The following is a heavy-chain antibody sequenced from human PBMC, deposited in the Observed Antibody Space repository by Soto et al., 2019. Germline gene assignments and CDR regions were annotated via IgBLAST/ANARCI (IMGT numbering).Heavy chain of an antibody. CDR1: GFTFSNAW. D-gene: IGHD5-12*01. CDR2: IKSKTDGGTT. CDR3: TSIVATIDYYYYYMDV. J-gene: IGHJ6*03. Sequence: GGSLRLSCAASGFTFSNAWMSWVRQAPGKGLEWVGRIKSKTDGGTTDYAAPVKGRFTISRDDSKNTLYLQMNSLKTEDTAVYYCTSIVATIDYYYYYMDVWGKGTTVTVSS. V-gene: IGHV3-15*01.